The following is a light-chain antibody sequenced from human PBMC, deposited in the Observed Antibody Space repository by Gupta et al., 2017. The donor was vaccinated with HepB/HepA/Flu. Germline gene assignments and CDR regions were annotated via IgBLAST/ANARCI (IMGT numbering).Light chain of an antibody. CDR1: SSNIGNNA. J-gene: IGLJ2*01. Sequence: QSVLTQPPSVAEAPRQGVPISCSGSSSNIGNNAVNWYQQFPGKPPKLLRYDNGQRPSGVSDRFSGSKAGTSASLAISGLQSDDEADYFCATWDDTLNGVVVGGGTKLTVL. CDR2: DNG. V-gene: IGLV1-36*01. CDR3: ATWDDTLNGVV.